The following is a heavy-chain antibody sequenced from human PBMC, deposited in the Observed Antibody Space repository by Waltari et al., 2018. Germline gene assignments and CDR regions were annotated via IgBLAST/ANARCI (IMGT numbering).Heavy chain of an antibody. CDR2: ISSSSSYI. J-gene: IGHJ4*02. CDR1: GFTFSSYS. V-gene: IGHV3-21*01. CDR3: ARGVEVLLSGFNY. D-gene: IGHD2-15*01. Sequence: EVQLVESGGGLVKPGGSLRLSCAASGFTFSSYSINWVRQAPGKGLEWVSSISSSSSYIYYADSVKGRFTISRDNAKNSLYLQMNSLRAEDTAVYYCARGVEVLLSGFNYWGQGTLVTVSS.